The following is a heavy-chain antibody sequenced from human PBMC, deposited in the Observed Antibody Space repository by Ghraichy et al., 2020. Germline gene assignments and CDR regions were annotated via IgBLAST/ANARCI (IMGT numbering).Heavy chain of an antibody. CDR2: ISAYNGNT. D-gene: IGHD3-16*02. J-gene: IGHJ2*01. CDR1: GYTFTSYG. CDR3: ARVGYDYIWGSYPEERDNWYFDL. Sequence: ASVKVSYKASGYTFTSYGISWVRQAPGQGLEWMGWISAYNGNTNYAQKLQGRVTMTTDTSTSTAYMELRSLRSDDTAVYYCARVGYDYIWGSYPEERDNWYFDLWGRGTLVTVSS. V-gene: IGHV1-18*01.